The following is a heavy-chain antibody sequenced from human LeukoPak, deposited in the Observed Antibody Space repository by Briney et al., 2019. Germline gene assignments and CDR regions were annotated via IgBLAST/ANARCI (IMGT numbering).Heavy chain of an antibody. CDR3: AKGSGSGWYGWFAP. CDR1: GFTFSSYA. Sequence: GGSLRLSCAASGFTFSSYAMSWVRQAPGKGLEWVSAISGSGGSTYYADSVKGRFTISRDNSKNTFYLQMNSLRAEDTAVYFCAKGSGSGWYGWFAPWGQGALVTVSS. V-gene: IGHV3-23*01. D-gene: IGHD6-19*01. CDR2: ISGSGGST. J-gene: IGHJ5*02.